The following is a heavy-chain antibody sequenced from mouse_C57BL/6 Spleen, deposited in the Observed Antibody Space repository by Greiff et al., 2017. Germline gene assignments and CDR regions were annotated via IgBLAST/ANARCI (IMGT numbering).Heavy chain of an antibody. Sequence: EVKLVESGGDLVKPGGSLKLSCAASGFTFSSYGMSWVRQTPDKRLEWVATISSGGSYTYYPDSVKGRFTISRDNAKNPLYLQMSSLKSEDTAMYYCARHRGSRHFDVWGTGTTVTVSS. CDR1: GFTFSSYG. J-gene: IGHJ1*03. CDR2: ISSGGSYT. V-gene: IGHV5-6*01. D-gene: IGHD1-1*01. CDR3: ARHRGSRHFDV.